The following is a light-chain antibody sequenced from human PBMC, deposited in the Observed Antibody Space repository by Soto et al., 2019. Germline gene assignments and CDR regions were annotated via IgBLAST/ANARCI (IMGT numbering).Light chain of an antibody. CDR2: LGD. CDR3: AAWDDNLNAYV. Sequence: QSALTQPPSASSTPGQTVTISCSGSTSNIGTFYVYWYQHLPGTAPKLLIYLGDQRASGVSDRFSGSKSGTSASLAINGLRPDDEADYYCAAWDDNLNAYVFGSGTKVTVL. J-gene: IGLJ1*01. CDR1: TSNIGTFY. V-gene: IGLV1-47*02.